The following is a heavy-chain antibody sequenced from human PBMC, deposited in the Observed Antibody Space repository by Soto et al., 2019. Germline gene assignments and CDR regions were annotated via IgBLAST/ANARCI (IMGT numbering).Heavy chain of an antibody. J-gene: IGHJ3*02. CDR1: GFTFTNYA. Sequence: EVQLLESGGGLVQPGGSLRLSCAASGFTFTNYAMTWVRQSPGKGLEWVSAVSGSGGSTYYADSVKGRFTTSRDNSKNTLHLQMNSLRAEDTAVYYCAKDRHTSTYPSDAFDIWGQGTMVTVSS. CDR2: VSGSGGST. CDR3: AKDRHTSTYPSDAFDI. V-gene: IGHV3-23*01. D-gene: IGHD2-2*01.